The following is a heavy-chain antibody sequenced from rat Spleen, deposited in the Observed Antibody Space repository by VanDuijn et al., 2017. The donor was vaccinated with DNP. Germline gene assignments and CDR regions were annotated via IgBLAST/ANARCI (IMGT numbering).Heavy chain of an antibody. V-gene: IGHV5S10*01. J-gene: IGHJ4*01. CDR3: ETHDSATDYYYGALDA. CDR1: GFTFSDYN. CDR2: VVSDGVIT. Sequence: EVQLVESGGGLVQPGRSLKLSCAASGFTFSDYNMAWVRQAPNKGLEWVATVVSDGVITYYGDSGKGRFTISRDNAKSTLYLQMDSLRSEDTATYYCETHDSATDYYYGALDAWGQGTSVTVSS. D-gene: IGHD1-6*01.